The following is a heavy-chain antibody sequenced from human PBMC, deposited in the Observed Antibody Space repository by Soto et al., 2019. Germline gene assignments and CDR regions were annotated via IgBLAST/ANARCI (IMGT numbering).Heavy chain of an antibody. Sequence: GGSLRLSCAASGFTFSSHAMHWVRQAPGKGLEWVAVISYDGSNKYYADSVKGRFTISRGNSKNTLYLQMNSLRAEDTAVYYCARDRDPDCSSSLPWWFDPWGQGTLVTVSS. CDR1: GFTFSSHA. J-gene: IGHJ5*02. V-gene: IGHV3-30-3*01. CDR2: ISYDGSNK. D-gene: IGHD6-13*01. CDR3: ARDRDPDCSSSLPWWFDP.